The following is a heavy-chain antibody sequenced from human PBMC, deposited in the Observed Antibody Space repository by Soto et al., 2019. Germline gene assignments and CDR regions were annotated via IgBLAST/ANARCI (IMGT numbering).Heavy chain of an antibody. CDR2: ISTGGGVT. J-gene: IGHJ4*02. CDR3: WGHTIVAVNFDH. V-gene: IGHV3-23*01. Sequence: GGSLRLSCAASGFTFSSYGMSWVRQAPGKGLEWVSAISTGGGVTYYADSVKGRFAISRDDSKNTLYLQLNSLRAEDSAIYYCWGHTIVAVNFDHWGPGTLVTVSS. CDR1: GFTFSSYG. D-gene: IGHD2-21*01.